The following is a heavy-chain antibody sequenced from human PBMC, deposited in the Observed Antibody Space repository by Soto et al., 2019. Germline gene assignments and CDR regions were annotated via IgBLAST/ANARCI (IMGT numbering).Heavy chain of an antibody. D-gene: IGHD2-8*02. CDR1: GYRFASHW. V-gene: IGHV5-51*01. CDR3: ASSVLVTSTMNYFDL. Sequence: PGESLKISCEASGYRFASHWFGWVRQMPGKGLEWMGIVHPGDSDTRYSQSFQGQVTISVDKSITTAYLQWSSLKASDAAMYYCASSVLVTSTMNYFDLWGQGTLVTVSS. J-gene: IGHJ4*02. CDR2: VHPGDSDT.